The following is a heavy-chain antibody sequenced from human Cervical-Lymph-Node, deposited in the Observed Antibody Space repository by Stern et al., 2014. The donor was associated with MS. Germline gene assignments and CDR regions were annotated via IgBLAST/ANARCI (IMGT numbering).Heavy chain of an antibody. Sequence: VQLEESGGGLVKPGGSLRLSCAASGFSFSDYYMSWIRQAPGKGLEWVTYIRGSTSYTKYADSVKGRFTISRDNTKNSLYLQMNSLSAEDTAVYYCARGYSSGWYAGSDYWGQGSLVTVSS. V-gene: IGHV3-11*06. D-gene: IGHD6-19*01. CDR1: GFSFSDYY. J-gene: IGHJ4*02. CDR2: IRGSTSYT. CDR3: ARGYSSGWYAGSDY.